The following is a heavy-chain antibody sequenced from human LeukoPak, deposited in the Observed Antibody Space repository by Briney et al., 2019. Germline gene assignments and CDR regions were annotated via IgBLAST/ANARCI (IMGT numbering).Heavy chain of an antibody. CDR3: ARRYISTWVMDV. J-gene: IGHJ6*02. CDR1: GGSIRSYY. Sequence: SETLSLTCTVSGGSIRSYYWSWIRQPAGKGLEWIGHIFGSVSTNYNPSLNSRVTMSADTSKNQFSLKLSSVTAADTAVYYCARRYISTWVMDVWGQGTTVTVSS. V-gene: IGHV4-4*07. CDR2: IFGSVST. D-gene: IGHD6-13*01.